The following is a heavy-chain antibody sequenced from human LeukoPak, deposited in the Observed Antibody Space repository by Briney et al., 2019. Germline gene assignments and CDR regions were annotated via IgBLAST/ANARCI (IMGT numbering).Heavy chain of an antibody. J-gene: IGHJ3*02. Sequence: GGSLRLSCAASGFTFSNAWMSWVRQAPGKGLEWVGRIKSKTDGGTTDYAAPVKGRFTISRDDSKNTLYLQMNSLKTEDTAVYYCTTDSAHPNRITIFGVVTDAFDIWGQGTMVTVSS. D-gene: IGHD3-3*01. CDR2: IKSKTDGGTT. V-gene: IGHV3-15*01. CDR1: GFTFSNAW. CDR3: TTDSAHPNRITIFGVVTDAFDI.